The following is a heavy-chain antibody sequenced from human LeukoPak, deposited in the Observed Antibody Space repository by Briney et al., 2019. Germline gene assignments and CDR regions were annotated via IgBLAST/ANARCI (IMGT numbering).Heavy chain of an antibody. CDR1: GFTFSNYA. CDR2: ISYHGSNK. V-gene: IGHV3-30*04. D-gene: IGHD3-3*01. Sequence: HPGGSLRLSCAASGFTFSNYAMHWVRQAPGKGVEWVAVISYHGSNKNYADSVKGRFTISRDNSKNTLFPQMNSLRAEDTAVYYCAGDYDFWSGLIGHWGQGTLVTVSS. CDR3: AGDYDFWSGLIGH. J-gene: IGHJ4*02.